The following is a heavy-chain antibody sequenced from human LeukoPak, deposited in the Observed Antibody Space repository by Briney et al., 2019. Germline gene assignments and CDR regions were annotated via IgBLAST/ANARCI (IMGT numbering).Heavy chain of an antibody. V-gene: IGHV5-10-1*01. Sequence: GESLKISCKGSGYSFTSYWISWVRQMPGKGLEWRGRIDPSDSYTNYSPSFQGHVTISADKSISTAYLQWSSLKASDTAMYYCARHISRKVVPSYSSSPNWFDPWGQGALVTVSS. J-gene: IGHJ5*02. CDR1: GYSFTSYW. D-gene: IGHD6-13*01. CDR3: ARHISRKVVPSYSSSPNWFDP. CDR2: IDPSDSYT.